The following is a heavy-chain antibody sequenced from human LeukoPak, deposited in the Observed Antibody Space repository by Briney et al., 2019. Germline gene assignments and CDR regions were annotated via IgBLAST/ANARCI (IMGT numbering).Heavy chain of an antibody. V-gene: IGHV4-59*12. CDR3: AKPIVGSFDAFDI. J-gene: IGHJ3*02. D-gene: IGHD1-26*01. Sequence: SETLSLTCTVSGGSLSGYYLSWIRQPPGKELEWIGYIYYSGGTKYNPSLMSRVTISVDTSKNQFSLKLSSVTAADTAVCYCAKPIVGSFDAFDIWGQGTMVTVSS. CDR1: GGSLSGYY. CDR2: IYYSGGT.